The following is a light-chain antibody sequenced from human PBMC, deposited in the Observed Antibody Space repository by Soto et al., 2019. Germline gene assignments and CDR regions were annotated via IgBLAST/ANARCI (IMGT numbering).Light chain of an antibody. J-gene: IGLJ2*01. CDR1: TSDVGGYDY. Sequence: QSALAHPASVSGSPGQSVTISCTGTTSDVGGYDYVSWYQQHPGRAPKLLIYEVNNRPSGTSNRFSGSKSGNTASLTISGLQTEDEADYYCSSYTSSTTWVFGGGTKLTVL. V-gene: IGLV2-14*01. CDR3: SSYTSSTTWV. CDR2: EVN.